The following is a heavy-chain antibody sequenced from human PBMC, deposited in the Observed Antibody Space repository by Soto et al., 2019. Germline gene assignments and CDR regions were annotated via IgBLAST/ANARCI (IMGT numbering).Heavy chain of an antibody. D-gene: IGHD6-13*01. CDR1: GFTFSSYS. J-gene: IGHJ4*02. CDR3: ARDRAGIAAAGTDY. Sequence: GGSLRLSCAASGFTFSSYSMNWVRQAPGKGLEWVSSISSSSSYIYYADSVKGRFTISRDNAKNSLYLQMNSLRAEDTAVYYCARDRAGIAAAGTDYWGQGTLVTVSS. CDR2: ISSSSSYI. V-gene: IGHV3-21*01.